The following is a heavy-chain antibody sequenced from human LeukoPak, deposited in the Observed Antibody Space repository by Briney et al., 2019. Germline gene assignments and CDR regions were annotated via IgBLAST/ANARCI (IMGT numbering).Heavy chain of an antibody. CDR1: GFTFSSYA. D-gene: IGHD4-23*01. CDR2: ISYDGSNK. V-gene: IGHV3-30-3*01. Sequence: GRSLRLSCAASGFTFSSYAMHWVRQAPGKGLEWVAVISYDGSNKYYADSVEGRFTISRDNSKNTLYLQMNSLRAEDTAVYYCARAGTTVANFDYWGQGTLVTVSS. CDR3: ARAGTTVANFDY. J-gene: IGHJ4*02.